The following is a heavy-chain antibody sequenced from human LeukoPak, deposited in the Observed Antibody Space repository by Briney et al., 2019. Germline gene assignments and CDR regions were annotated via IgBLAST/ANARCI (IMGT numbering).Heavy chain of an antibody. D-gene: IGHD3-22*01. CDR3: ARQRSLYYYDSSGYYN. CDR2: IFYSGST. Sequence: TSETLSLTCAVSGGSISTSNYYWGWIRQPPGKGLEWIGNIFYSGSTNYNPSLKSRVTISVDTSKNQFSLKLSSVTAADTAVYYCARQRSLYYYDSSGYYNWGQGTLVTVSS. J-gene: IGHJ4*02. V-gene: IGHV4-39*01. CDR1: GGSISTSNYY.